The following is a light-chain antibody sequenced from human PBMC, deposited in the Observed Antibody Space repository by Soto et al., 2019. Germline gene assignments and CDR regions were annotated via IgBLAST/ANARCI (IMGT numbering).Light chain of an antibody. CDR2: DAS. J-gene: IGKJ1*01. Sequence: DIQMTQSPSTLSAFVGDRVTITCRASQSINSWLAWYQQKPGKAPNLLIYDASRLESGVPSRFSGGGSGTEFTLTISSLQPDDFATYYCQQYHTFSPWTFGQGTK. CDR3: QQYHTFSPWT. CDR1: QSINSW. V-gene: IGKV1-5*01.